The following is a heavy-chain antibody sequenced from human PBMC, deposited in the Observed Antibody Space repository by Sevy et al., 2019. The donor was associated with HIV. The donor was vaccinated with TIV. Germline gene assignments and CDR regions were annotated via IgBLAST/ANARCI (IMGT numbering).Heavy chain of an antibody. CDR1: GFTFSSYA. D-gene: IGHD3-10*01. Sequence: GGCLRLSCAASGFTFSSYAMSWVRQAPGKGLEWVSAISGSGGSTYYADSVKGRFTISRDNSKNTLYLQMNSLRAEDTAVYFCAKGDLIRGVIIRHFDYWGQGTLVTVSS. V-gene: IGHV3-23*01. CDR2: ISGSGGST. CDR3: AKGDLIRGVIIRHFDY. J-gene: IGHJ4*02.